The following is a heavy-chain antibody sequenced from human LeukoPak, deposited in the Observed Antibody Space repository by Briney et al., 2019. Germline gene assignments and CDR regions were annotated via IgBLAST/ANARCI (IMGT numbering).Heavy chain of an antibody. CDR1: GFSFSSYA. Sequence: PGGSLRLSCAASGFSFSSYAMHWVRQAPGKGLEWVAVISYDGSNKYYADSVKGRFTISRDNSKNTLYLQMNSLRAEDTAVYYCARDGNSGSYYDAFDIWGQGTMVTVSS. J-gene: IGHJ3*02. V-gene: IGHV3-30-3*01. D-gene: IGHD1-26*01. CDR3: ARDGNSGSYYDAFDI. CDR2: ISYDGSNK.